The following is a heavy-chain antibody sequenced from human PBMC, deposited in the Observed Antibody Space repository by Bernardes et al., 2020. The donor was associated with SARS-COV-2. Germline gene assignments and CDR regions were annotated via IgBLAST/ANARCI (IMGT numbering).Heavy chain of an antibody. CDR1: GFTFRSSW. V-gene: IGHV3-7*01. Sequence: VGSLILSCAASGFTFRSSWMSWVRQAPGQGLEWVANIKEDGSEKNYVDSVKGRFSISRDNAKNSLYLQMNSLRAEDTAVYYCAKGGYSYRGYFDYWGQGTLVTVSS. CDR2: IKEDGSEK. CDR3: AKGGYSYRGYFDY. J-gene: IGHJ4*02. D-gene: IGHD5-18*01.